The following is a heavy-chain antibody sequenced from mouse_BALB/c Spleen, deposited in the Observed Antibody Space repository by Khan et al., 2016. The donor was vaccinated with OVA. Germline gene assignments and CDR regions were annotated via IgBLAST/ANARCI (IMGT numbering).Heavy chain of an antibody. J-gene: IGHJ4*01. V-gene: IGHV1S41*01. CDR2: IAPGSGSC. CDR3: ASCNYYGRSFYALDY. D-gene: IGHD1-1*01. Sequence: DLVKPGASVKLSCKASGYTFTSYWIHWIKQRPGQGLEWLGLIAPGSGSCYYNEMFKGKATLTVDTSSSTASIQLSSLSSEDSAVXFCASCNYYGRSFYALDYWGQGTSVTVSS. CDR1: GYTFTSYW.